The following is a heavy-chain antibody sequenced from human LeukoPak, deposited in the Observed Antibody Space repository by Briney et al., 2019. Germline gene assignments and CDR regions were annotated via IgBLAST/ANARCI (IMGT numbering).Heavy chain of an antibody. Sequence: PGGSLRLSCAASGLTFSDHYMDWVRQAPGKGLEWVSSISSKGDYIFYADSVKGRFTISRDSSANSMYLQMNSLRAEDAAVYYCVRGMQPSLMRASGMSYWGQGTLVIVSS. J-gene: IGHJ4*02. D-gene: IGHD2-8*01. V-gene: IGHV3-21*04. CDR3: VRGMQPSLMRASGMSY. CDR2: ISSKGDYI. CDR1: GLTFSDHY.